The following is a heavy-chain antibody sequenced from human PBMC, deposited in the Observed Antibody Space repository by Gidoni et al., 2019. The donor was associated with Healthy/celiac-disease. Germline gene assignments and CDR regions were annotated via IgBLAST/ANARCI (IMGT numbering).Heavy chain of an antibody. J-gene: IGHJ3*02. V-gene: IGHV3-48*03. D-gene: IGHD1-26*01. CDR3: ATSLGLDAFDI. CDR2: ISSSGSTI. Sequence: EVQLVEFGGRSVQPGVTLRLSCSVSGFTFSSYEMNWFRQAPGKGLECVSYISSSGSTIYYADSVKGRFTISRDNAKNSLYLQMNSLRAEDTAVYYCATSLGLDAFDIWGQGTMVTVSS. CDR1: GFTFSSYE.